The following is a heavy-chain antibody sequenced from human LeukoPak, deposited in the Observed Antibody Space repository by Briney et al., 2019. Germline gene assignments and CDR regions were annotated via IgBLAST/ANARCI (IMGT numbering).Heavy chain of an antibody. D-gene: IGHD3-22*01. CDR3: TKSHDSSGYLDY. V-gene: IGHV3-23*01. J-gene: IGHJ4*02. CDR2: ISGSGGST. CDR1: GFTFSSYA. Sequence: GGSLRLSCAASGFTFSSYAMSWVRQAPGKGLEWVSAISGSGGSTYYADSVKGRFTISRDNSKNTLYLQMNSLRAEDTAVYYCTKSHDSSGYLDYWGQGTLVTVSS.